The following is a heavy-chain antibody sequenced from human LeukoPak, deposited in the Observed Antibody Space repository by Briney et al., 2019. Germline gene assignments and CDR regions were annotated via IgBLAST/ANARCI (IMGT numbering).Heavy chain of an antibody. D-gene: IGHD3-22*01. CDR3: ARVRVVITPEVFDY. J-gene: IGHJ4*02. CDR1: GGSISSSSYY. CDR2: IYYSGST. Sequence: SETLSLTCTVSGGSISSSSYYWGWIRQPPGKVLEWIGSIYYSGSTYYNPSLKSRVTISVDTSKNQFSLKLSSVTAADTAVYYCARVRVVITPEVFDYWGQGTLVTVSS. V-gene: IGHV4-39*01.